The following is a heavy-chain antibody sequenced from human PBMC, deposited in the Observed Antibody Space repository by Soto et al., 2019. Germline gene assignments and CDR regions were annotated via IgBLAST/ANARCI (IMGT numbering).Heavy chain of an antibody. J-gene: IGHJ4*02. Sequence: SETLSLTCTVSGGSISSGGYYWSWIRQHPGKGLEWIGYIYYGGSTYYNPSLKSRVTISVDTSKNQFSLKLSSVTAADTAVYYCATSSRQYYYDSSGYYYVPPFDYWGQGTLVTVSS. CDR3: ATSSRQYYYDSSGYYYVPPFDY. CDR1: GGSISSGGYY. V-gene: IGHV4-31*03. D-gene: IGHD3-22*01. CDR2: IYYGGST.